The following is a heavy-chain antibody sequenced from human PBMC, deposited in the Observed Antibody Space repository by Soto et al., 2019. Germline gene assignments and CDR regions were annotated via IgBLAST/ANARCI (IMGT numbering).Heavy chain of an antibody. Sequence: GASVKVSCEACGDSFTGYYMHWVRQAPGQGLEWMGWINPNSGGTNYAQKFQGRVTMTRNTSISTAYMELSSLRSEDTAVYYCARAFSLLELELYYFDYWGQGTLVTVSS. D-gene: IGHD3-10*01. CDR1: GDSFTGYY. J-gene: IGHJ4*02. V-gene: IGHV1-2*02. CDR2: INPNSGGT. CDR3: ARAFSLLELELYYFDY.